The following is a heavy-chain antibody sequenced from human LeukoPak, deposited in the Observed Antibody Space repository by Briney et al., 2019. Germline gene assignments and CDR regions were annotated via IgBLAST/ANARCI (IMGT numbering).Heavy chain of an antibody. CDR3: ARDRDYYDSSGYLDY. V-gene: IGHV3-30-3*01. CDR1: GFTFSSYA. J-gene: IGHJ4*02. CDR2: ISYDGSNK. Sequence: GGPLRLSCAASGFTFSSYAMHWVRQAPGKGLEWVAVISYDGSNKYYADSVKGRFTISRDNSKNTLYLQMNSLRAEDTAVYYCARDRDYYDSSGYLDYWGQGTLVTVSS. D-gene: IGHD3-22*01.